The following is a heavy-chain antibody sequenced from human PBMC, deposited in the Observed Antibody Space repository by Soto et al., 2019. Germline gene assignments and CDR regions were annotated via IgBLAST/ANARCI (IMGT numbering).Heavy chain of an antibody. J-gene: IGHJ5*02. CDR3: ARETRATMVRGADNWFDP. CDR1: GYTFTSYG. CDR2: ISAYNGNT. D-gene: IGHD3-10*01. V-gene: IGHV1-18*01. Sequence: QVQLVQSGAEVKKPGASVKVSCKASGYTFTSYGISWVRQAPGQGLEWMGWISAYNGNTNYAQKLQGRVTMTTDTSTSTAYMELRSLRSSDTAVYYCARETRATMVRGADNWFDPWGQGTLVTLSS.